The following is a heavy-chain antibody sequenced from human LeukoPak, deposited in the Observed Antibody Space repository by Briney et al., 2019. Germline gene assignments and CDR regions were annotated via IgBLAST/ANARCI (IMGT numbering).Heavy chain of an antibody. CDR2: INHRGST. V-gene: IGHV4-34*01. D-gene: IGHD3-10*01. J-gene: IGHJ5*01. CDR1: GGSFSGYY. CDR3: ARGRVTMVRGVIINGVDS. Sequence: PSETLSLTCAVYGGSFSGYYWSWIRHPPGKGLGWIGEINHRGSTNYKPSRKSRVIISVDTSKNQFSLKVSSVTAADTAVYYCARGRVTMVRGVIINGVDSWCQGTLVTVSS.